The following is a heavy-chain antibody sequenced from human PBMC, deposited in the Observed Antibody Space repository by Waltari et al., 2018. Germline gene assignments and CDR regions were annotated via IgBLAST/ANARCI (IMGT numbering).Heavy chain of an antibody. V-gene: IGHV1-2*06. CDR2: INPNSGGT. CDR3: ARDPSLRYFDWLFDY. CDR1: GYTFTGYY. Sequence: QVQLVQSGAEVKKPGASVKVSCKASGYTFTGYYMHWVRQAPGQGLEWMGRINPNSGGTNYAQKFQGRVTMTRETSISTAYMELSRLRSDDTAVYYCARDPSLRYFDWLFDYWGQGTLVTVSS. J-gene: IGHJ4*02. D-gene: IGHD3-9*01.